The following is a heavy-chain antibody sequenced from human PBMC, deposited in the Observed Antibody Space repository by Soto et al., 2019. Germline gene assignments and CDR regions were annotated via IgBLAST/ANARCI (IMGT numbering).Heavy chain of an antibody. J-gene: IGHJ4*02. V-gene: IGHV3-9*01. Sequence: EVQLVESGGGLVPPGRSLRLSCAASGFTFDDYAMHWVRQAPGKGLEWVSGISWNSGSIGYADSVKGRFTISRDNAKNSRYLQMNSLRAEDTALYYCAKDIRYSGGGYFDYWGQGTLVTVSS. CDR1: GFTFDDYA. D-gene: IGHD5-12*01. CDR3: AKDIRYSGGGYFDY. CDR2: ISWNSGSI.